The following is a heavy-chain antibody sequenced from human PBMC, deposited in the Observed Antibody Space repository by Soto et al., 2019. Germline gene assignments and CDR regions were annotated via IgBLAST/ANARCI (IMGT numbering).Heavy chain of an antibody. V-gene: IGHV2-5*02. CDR3: APYLATSPAGWFAP. Sequence: QITLKESGPTLVKPTQTLTLTCTFSGLSLSTSGDAVGWIRQPPGKALDWLALIYWDDDKRYKPTLKTRLTITKDTSKNHVVLTLTYMDPVDTATYLHAPYLATSPAGWFAPWGQGLLVPVSS. CDR1: GLSLSTSGDA. D-gene: IGHD4-17*01. CDR2: IYWDDDK. J-gene: IGHJ5*02.